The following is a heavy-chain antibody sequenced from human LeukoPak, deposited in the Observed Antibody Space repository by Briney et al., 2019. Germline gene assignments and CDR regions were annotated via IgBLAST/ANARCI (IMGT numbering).Heavy chain of an antibody. V-gene: IGHV3-23*01. D-gene: IGHD3-10*01. CDR2: ISGSGERT. Sequence: GGPLTLSCTASGFTFFNYDMTWVRHARGMGLGWVPCISGSGERTYYADSGKGRFTISRDNSKNTLYLQMDSLRVEDTVIYYCAKGGIGGPSRGGCYVDYWGQGTPVTVSS. CDR1: GFTFFNYD. J-gene: IGHJ4*02. CDR3: AKGGIGGPSRGGCYVDY.